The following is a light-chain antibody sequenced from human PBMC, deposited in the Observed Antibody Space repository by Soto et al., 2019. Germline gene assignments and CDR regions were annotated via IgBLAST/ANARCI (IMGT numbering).Light chain of an antibody. CDR3: QQYNSYWT. J-gene: IGKJ1*01. CDR1: QSISSW. Sequence: DIQMTQSPSTLSASVGDRVTITCRASQSISSWLAWYQQKPGKVHKLMIYDASSLESGVPSRCSGSGSGTEFTLTISSLQRDDFATYYCQQYNSYWTFGQGTKVDIK. CDR2: DAS. V-gene: IGKV1-5*01.